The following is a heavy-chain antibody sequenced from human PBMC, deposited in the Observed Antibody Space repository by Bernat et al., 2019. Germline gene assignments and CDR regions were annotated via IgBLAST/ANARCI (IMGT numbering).Heavy chain of an antibody. Sequence: QVQLVQSGAEVKKPGASVKVSCKASGYTFTSYGISWVRQAPGQWLEWMGWISAYNGNTNYAQKLQGRVTMTTDSSTSTAYLELRSLRSDDTAVYYCARDFWSGYYISGDAFDIWGQGTMVTVSS. CDR1: GYTFTSYG. J-gene: IGHJ3*02. CDR3: ARDFWSGYYISGDAFDI. D-gene: IGHD3-3*01. CDR2: ISAYNGNT. V-gene: IGHV1-18*01.